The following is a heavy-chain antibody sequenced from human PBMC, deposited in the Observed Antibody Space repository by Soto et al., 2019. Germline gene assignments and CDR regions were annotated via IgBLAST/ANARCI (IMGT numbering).Heavy chain of an antibody. CDR3: AREKKDSLQLWMTGCFDP. CDR2: IYYSGST. Sequence: PSETLSLTCAVSGGSISSYYWSWIRQPPGKGLEWIGYIYYSGSTNYNPSLKSRVTISVDTSKNQFSLKLSSVTAADTAVYYCAREKKDSLQLWMTGCFDPWGQGTLVTVSA. V-gene: IGHV4-59*01. CDR1: GGSISSYY. J-gene: IGHJ5*02. D-gene: IGHD5-18*01.